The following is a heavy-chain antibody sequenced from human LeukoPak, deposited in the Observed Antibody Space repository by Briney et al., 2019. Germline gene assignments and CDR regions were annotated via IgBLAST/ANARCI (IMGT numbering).Heavy chain of an antibody. J-gene: IGHJ4*02. CDR1: GGSISSGGYY. Sequence: SETLSLACTVSGGSISSGGYYWSWIRQHPGKGLEWLGYISYSGSTSYNPSVKSRVNISVDTSKNQFSLTLSSVTAAETAVYYCASRPRQSGYLGVFDYWGQGTLVTVSS. CDR3: ASRPRQSGYLGVFDY. D-gene: IGHD5-12*01. V-gene: IGHV4-31*03. CDR2: ISYSGST.